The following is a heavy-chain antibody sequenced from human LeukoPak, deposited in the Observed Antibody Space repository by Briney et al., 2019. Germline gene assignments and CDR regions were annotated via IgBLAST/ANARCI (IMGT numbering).Heavy chain of an antibody. CDR2: INPKSGGT. D-gene: IGHD2-2*01. J-gene: IGHJ3*02. Sequence: ASVKVSCKASGYTFTGYCLHWVRQAPGHGLEWMGGINPKSGGTNYAQKLQGWVTMTRDTSISTAYMELSRLRSDDTAVYDCARTSLGCRSTSCYGSTGAFDIWGQGTMVTVSS. V-gene: IGHV1-2*04. CDR1: GYTFTGYC. CDR3: ARTSLGCRSTSCYGSTGAFDI.